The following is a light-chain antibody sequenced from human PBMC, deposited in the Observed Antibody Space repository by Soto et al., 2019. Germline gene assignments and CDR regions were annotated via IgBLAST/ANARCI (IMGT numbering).Light chain of an antibody. J-gene: IGLJ1*01. V-gene: IGLV2-14*03. CDR1: SSDIGSYDH. CDR2: AVS. CDR3: ISYAHRQCSK. Sequence: QSVLTQPASVSGSPGQSITISCSGTSSDIGSYDHVAWCQQFPGKRPKLIIYAVSDRPSGVSDRFSGSKSGISASLTIYGLQTADAADYYCISYAHRQCSKLGAGTKVNV.